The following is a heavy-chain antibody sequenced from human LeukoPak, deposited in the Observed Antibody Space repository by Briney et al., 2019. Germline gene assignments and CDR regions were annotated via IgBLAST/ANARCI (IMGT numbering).Heavy chain of an antibody. Sequence: PSETLSLTCTVSGGSISGSSYYWGWIRQPPGKGLEWIGSIYYSGSTCYNPSLKSRVTISVDTSKNQFSLKLSSVTAADTAVYYCARVTMIVVVNWFDPWGQGTLVTVSS. CDR3: ARVTMIVVVNWFDP. J-gene: IGHJ5*02. CDR2: IYYSGST. V-gene: IGHV4-39*02. CDR1: GGSISGSSYY. D-gene: IGHD3-22*01.